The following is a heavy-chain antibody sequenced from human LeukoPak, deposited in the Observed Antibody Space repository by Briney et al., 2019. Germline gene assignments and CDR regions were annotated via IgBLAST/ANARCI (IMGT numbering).Heavy chain of an antibody. CDR3: VSGSSGWLYFQH. CDR2: IYYSGST. D-gene: IGHD6-19*01. CDR1: GGSISSGGHY. Sequence: SETLSLTCTVSGGSISSGGHYWSWIRQHPGKGLEWVGYIYYSGSTYYNPSLKSRVTISVDTSKNQFSLKLSSVTAADTAVYYCVSGSSGWLYFQHWGQGTLVTVSS. J-gene: IGHJ1*01. V-gene: IGHV4-31*03.